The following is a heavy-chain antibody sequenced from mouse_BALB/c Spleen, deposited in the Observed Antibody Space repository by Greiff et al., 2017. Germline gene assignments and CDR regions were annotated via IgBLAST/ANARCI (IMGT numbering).Heavy chain of an antibody. J-gene: IGHJ1*01. CDR2: INPYYGST. V-gene: IGHV1-39*01. CDR1: GYSFTDYI. Sequence: EVQLQQTGPELVKPGASVKISCKASGYSFTDYIMLWVKQSHGKSLEWIGNINPYYGSTSYNLKFKGKATLTVDKSSSTAYMQLNSLTSEDSAVYYCARRYFDVWGAGTTVTVSS. CDR3: ARRYFDV.